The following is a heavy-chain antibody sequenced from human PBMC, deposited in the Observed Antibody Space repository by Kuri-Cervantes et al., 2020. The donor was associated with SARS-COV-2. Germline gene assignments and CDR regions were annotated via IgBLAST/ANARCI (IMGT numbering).Heavy chain of an antibody. CDR3: AKVSLVVGAKHINY. CDR2: IYSGGST. V-gene: IGHV3-53*01. CDR1: GFTVSSNY. J-gene: IGHJ4*02. Sequence: GGSLRLSCAASGFTVSSNYMSWVRQAPGKGLEWVSVIYSGGSTYYADSVKGRSTISRDNSKNTLYLQMNSLRAEDTAVYYCAKVSLVVGAKHINYWGQGPLVPVSS. D-gene: IGHD1-26*01.